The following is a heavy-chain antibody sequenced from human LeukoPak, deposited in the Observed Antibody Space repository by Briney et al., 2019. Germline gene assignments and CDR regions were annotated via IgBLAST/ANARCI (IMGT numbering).Heavy chain of an antibody. CDR2: ISSSSSYI. CDR3: ACSGFQLLYLSALIS. J-gene: IGHJ5*02. D-gene: IGHD2-2*02. Sequence: GRSLRLSCAASGFTFSSYSMNWVRQAPGKGLEWVSSISSSSSYIYYADSVKGRFTISRDNAKNSLYLQMNSLRAEDTAVYYCACSGFQLLYLSALISWGQGTLVTVSS. V-gene: IGHV3-21*01. CDR1: GFTFSSYS.